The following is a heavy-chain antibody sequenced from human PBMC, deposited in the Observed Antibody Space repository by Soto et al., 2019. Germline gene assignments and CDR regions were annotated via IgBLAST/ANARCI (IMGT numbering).Heavy chain of an antibody. CDR1: GGSFSGYY. V-gene: IGHV4-34*01. D-gene: IGHD2-8*01. CDR2: INHSGST. J-gene: IGHJ6*02. CDR3: ARDDNDAQNGDYYYYGMDV. Sequence: SETLSLTCAVYGGSFSGYYWSWIRQPPGKGLEWIGEINHSGSTNYNPSLKSRVTISVDTSKNQFSLKLSSVTAADTAVYYCARDDNDAQNGDYYYYGMDVWGQGTTVTVSS.